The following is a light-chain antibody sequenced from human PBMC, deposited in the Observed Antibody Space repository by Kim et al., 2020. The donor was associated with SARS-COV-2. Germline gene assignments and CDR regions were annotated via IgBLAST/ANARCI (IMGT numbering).Light chain of an antibody. CDR1: SPNIGAGYD. CDR3: QSYDSSLSASDVV. J-gene: IGLJ2*01. V-gene: IGLV1-40*01. CDR2: GNS. Sequence: TISCTGSSPNIGAGYDVHWYQPLPGTAPKLLIYGNSNRPSGVPDRFSGSKSGTSASLAITGLQAEDEADYYCQSYDSSLSASDVVFGGGTQLTVL.